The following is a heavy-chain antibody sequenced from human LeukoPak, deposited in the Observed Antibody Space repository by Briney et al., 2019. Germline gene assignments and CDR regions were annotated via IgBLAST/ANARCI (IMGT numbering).Heavy chain of an antibody. Sequence: GGSLRLSCAASGFTFSSYAMSWVRQAPGKGLEWVSAISGRGGSTYYADSVTGRITISTDNSKNTLYLQMNSLSAEAAAVYYCAKDPFSGSYSIDYFDYWGQGTLVTVSS. CDR3: AKDPFSGSYSIDYFDY. J-gene: IGHJ4*02. CDR1: GFTFSSYA. V-gene: IGHV3-23*01. CDR2: ISGRGGST. D-gene: IGHD1-26*01.